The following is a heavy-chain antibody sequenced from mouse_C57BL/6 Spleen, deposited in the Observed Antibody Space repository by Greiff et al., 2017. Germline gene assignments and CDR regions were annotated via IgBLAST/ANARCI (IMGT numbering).Heavy chain of an antibody. CDR1: GFNIKDYY. CDR2: IDPEDGET. D-gene: IGHD1-1*01. J-gene: IGHJ2*01. CDR3: ARWDTTVVLDY. V-gene: IGHV14-2*01. Sequence: EVKLVESGAELVKPGASVKLSCTASGFNIKDYYMHWVKQRTEQGLEWIGRIDPEDGETKYAPKFQGKATITADTSANTAYLQLSSLTSEDTAVYYCARWDTTVVLDYWGQGTTLTVSS.